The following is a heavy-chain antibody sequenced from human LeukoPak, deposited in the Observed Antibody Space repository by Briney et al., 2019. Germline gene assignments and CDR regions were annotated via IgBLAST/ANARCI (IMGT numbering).Heavy chain of an antibody. D-gene: IGHD4-17*01. V-gene: IGHV3-30-3*01. CDR1: GFTFSSYA. J-gene: IGHJ4*02. Sequence: GGSLRLSCAASGFTFSSYAMHWVRQAPGKGLEWVAVISYDGSNKYYADSVKGRFTISRDNSKNTLYLQMNSLRAEDTAVYYCARGGPYGDYLVALYYFDYWGQGTLVTVSS. CDR2: ISYDGSNK. CDR3: ARGGPYGDYLVALYYFDY.